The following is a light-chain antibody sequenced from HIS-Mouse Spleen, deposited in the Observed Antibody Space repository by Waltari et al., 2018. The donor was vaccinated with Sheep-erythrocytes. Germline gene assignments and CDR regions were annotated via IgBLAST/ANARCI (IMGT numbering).Light chain of an antibody. V-gene: IGLV2-14*03. CDR2: DVS. Sequence: QSALTQPASVSGSPGQSITISCTGTSSYVGGYNYVSWYQQHPGKAPKLMIYDVSNRPCGVSNRFSGSKSGNTASLTISGLQAEDEAAYSCSSYTSSSSYVFGTGTKVTVL. J-gene: IGLJ1*01. CDR1: SSYVGGYNY. CDR3: SSYTSSSSYV.